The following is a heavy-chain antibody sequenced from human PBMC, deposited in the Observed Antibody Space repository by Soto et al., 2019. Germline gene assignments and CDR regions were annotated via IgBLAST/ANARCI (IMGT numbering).Heavy chain of an antibody. Sequence: QVQLVQSGAEVKKPGASVKVSCKASGYTFTGYYMHWVRQAPGQGLEWMGWINPNSGGTNYEQKFQGWVTMTRDTSISTAYMELSRLRSDDTAVYYCAREASSIGWYAWFDPGGQGTLVTVSS. D-gene: IGHD6-19*01. CDR3: AREASSIGWYAWFDP. CDR2: INPNSGGT. J-gene: IGHJ5*02. V-gene: IGHV1-2*04. CDR1: GYTFTGYY.